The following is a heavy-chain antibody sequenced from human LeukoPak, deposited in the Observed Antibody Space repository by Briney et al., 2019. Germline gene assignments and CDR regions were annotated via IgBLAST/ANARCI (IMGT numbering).Heavy chain of an antibody. J-gene: IGHJ4*02. CDR3: ARHYGSSGYYFDY. CDR2: IYYSGST. Sequence: SETLSLTCTVSGGSINFYYWSWIRQPPGKGLEWIGYIYYSGSTKYNPSLQSRVTISVDTSNNQFSLNLSSVTAADTAVYYCARHYGSSGYYFDYWGQGTPVTVSS. CDR1: GGSINFYY. D-gene: IGHD3-22*01. V-gene: IGHV4-59*08.